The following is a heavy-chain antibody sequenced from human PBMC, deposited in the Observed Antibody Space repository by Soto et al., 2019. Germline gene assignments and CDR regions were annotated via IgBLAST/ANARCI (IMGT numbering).Heavy chain of an antibody. CDR3: ARDLHPAASGTRRLYPVMAVAGSGMDV. CDR1: GGSFSGYY. V-gene: IGHV4-34*01. D-gene: IGHD6-19*01. Sequence: SETLSLTCAVYGGSFSGYYWSWIRQPPGKGLEWIGEINHSGSTNYNPSLKSRVTISVDTSKNQFSLKLSSVTAADTAVYYCARDLHPAASGTRRLYPVMAVAGSGMDVWGKGTTVTVSS. J-gene: IGHJ6*04. CDR2: INHSGST.